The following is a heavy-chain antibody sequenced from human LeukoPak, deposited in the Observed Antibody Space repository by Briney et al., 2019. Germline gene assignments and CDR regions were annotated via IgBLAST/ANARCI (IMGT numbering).Heavy chain of an antibody. CDR1: GYTFTSYD. J-gene: IGHJ6*03. CDR2: MHPNSGNT. V-gene: IGHV1-8*03. D-gene: IGHD6-19*01. CDR3: ARGFFGSGWYGYYYMDV. Sequence: GASVKVSCKASGYTFTSYDINWVRQATGRGLGWMGWMHPNSGNTGYAQKFQGRVTITRNTSISTAYMELSSLRSEDTAVYYCARGFFGSGWYGYYYMDVWGKGTTVTVSS.